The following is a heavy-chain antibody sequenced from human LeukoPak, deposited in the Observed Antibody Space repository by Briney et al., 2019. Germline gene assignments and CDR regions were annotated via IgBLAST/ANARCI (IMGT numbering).Heavy chain of an antibody. Sequence: SETLSLTCTVSGGSVSSGSYYWSWIRQPPGKGLEWIGYIYYSGSTNYNPSLKSRVTISVDTSKNQFSLKLSSVTAEDTAVYYCARDPGGSDWYFDLWGRGTLVTVSS. CDR3: ARDPGGSDWYFDL. CDR2: IYYSGST. CDR1: GGSVSSGSYY. J-gene: IGHJ2*01. D-gene: IGHD4-23*01. V-gene: IGHV4-61*01.